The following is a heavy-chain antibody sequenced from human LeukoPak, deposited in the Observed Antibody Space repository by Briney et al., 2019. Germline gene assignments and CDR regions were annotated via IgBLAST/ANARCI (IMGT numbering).Heavy chain of an antibody. CDR2: IYYTRST. CDR1: GGSISSGGYF. J-gene: IGHJ5*02. CDR3: ARGPPNTDTYCDTTSCQNGVDP. V-gene: IGHV4-31*03. Sequence: SETLSLTCTVSGGSISSGGYFWTWIRQHPGKGLEWIGHIYYTRSTYYNPSLKSRVTISVDTSKNQFSLKLNSVTAADTAVYYCARGPPNTDTYCDTTSCQNGVDPWGQGTLVTVSS. D-gene: IGHD2-2*01.